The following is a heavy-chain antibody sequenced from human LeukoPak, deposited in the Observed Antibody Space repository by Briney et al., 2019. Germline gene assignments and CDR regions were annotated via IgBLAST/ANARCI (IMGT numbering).Heavy chain of an antibody. V-gene: IGHV1-46*01. J-gene: IGHJ4*02. D-gene: IGHD5-18*01. Sequence: GASVKVSCKASGYTFTSYFLHWVRQAPGQGLEWMGIINPSGGATTYAQKFQGRVTMTRDTSTSTVYMEMSSLRSEDTAVYYCARGGRGYSYGFDNWGQGTLVTVSS. CDR1: GYTFTSYF. CDR2: INPSGGAT. CDR3: ARGGRGYSYGFDN.